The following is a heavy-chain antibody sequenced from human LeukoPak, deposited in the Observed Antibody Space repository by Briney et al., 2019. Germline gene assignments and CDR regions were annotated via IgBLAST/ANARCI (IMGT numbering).Heavy chain of an antibody. V-gene: IGHV4-59*01. CDR2: IYYSGRT. D-gene: IGHD3-10*01. CDR3: ARDPGYYGSATRGGFDS. J-gene: IGHJ4*02. CDR1: GGSISSYY. Sequence: SETLSLTCTAPGGSISSYYWSWIRQPPGKGLEGIGKIYYSGRTNYNPSLKSRVTISVDTSKNKYSLKLSSVSAADPAVYYCARDPGYYGSATRGGFDSWGQGTLVTVSS.